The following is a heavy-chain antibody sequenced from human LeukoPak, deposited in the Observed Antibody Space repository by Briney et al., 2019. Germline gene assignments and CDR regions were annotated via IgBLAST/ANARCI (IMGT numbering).Heavy chain of an antibody. CDR2: ISYDGSNK. J-gene: IGHJ4*02. V-gene: IGHV3-30*04. D-gene: IGHD3-16*02. CDR3: ARDRYDYVWGSYRYGLSPHLDY. Sequence: GGSLRLSCAASGFTFSNFAVHWVRQAPGKGLEWVAVISYDGSNKYYADSVKGRFTISRDNSKNTLFLQMNSLRAEDTAVYYCARDRYDYVWGSYRYGLSPHLDYWGQGTLVTVSS. CDR1: GFTFSNFA.